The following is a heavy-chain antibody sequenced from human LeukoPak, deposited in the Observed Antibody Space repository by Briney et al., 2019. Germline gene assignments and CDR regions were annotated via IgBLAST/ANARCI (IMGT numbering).Heavy chain of an antibody. CDR3: ARYVGTTVIKIGVDY. CDR2: VSYSGTT. Sequence: SETLSLTCAVSGGSVSSSYYWGWIRQPPGKGLEWIGGVSYSGTTYYNPPLKSRVTISIDTSRNQFSLKLSSVTAADTAVYYCARYVGTTVIKIGVDYWGQGTLVTVSS. V-gene: IGHV4-39*01. CDR1: GGSVSSSYY. D-gene: IGHD4-17*01. J-gene: IGHJ4*02.